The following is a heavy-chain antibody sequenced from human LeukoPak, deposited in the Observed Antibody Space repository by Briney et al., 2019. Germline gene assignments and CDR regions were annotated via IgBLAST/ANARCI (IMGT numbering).Heavy chain of an antibody. CDR2: INPNSGGT. J-gene: IGHJ5*02. V-gene: IGHV1-2*02. Sequence: GASVKVSCKASGYTFTGYYMHWVRQAPGQGLEWMGWINPNSGGTNYAQKFQGRVTMTRDTSISTAYMELSRLRSDDTAVYYCAREPYYDILTGYYKRSWFDPWGQGTLATVSS. CDR3: AREPYYDILTGYYKRSWFDP. D-gene: IGHD3-9*01. CDR1: GYTFTGYY.